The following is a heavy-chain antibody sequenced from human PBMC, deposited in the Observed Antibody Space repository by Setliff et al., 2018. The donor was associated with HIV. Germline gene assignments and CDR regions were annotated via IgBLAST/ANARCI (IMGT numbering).Heavy chain of an antibody. J-gene: IGHJ6*02. CDR3: ARLGSGWSDSYYYAMDI. D-gene: IGHD6-19*01. Sequence: ASVKVSCKASGYTFTSYYVHFVRQAPGQGPEWMGIINPNGGSTNYAQKFEGRVAMTADTSTNNVHMYLSSLRSEDTAIYYCARLGSGWSDSYYYAMDIWGQGTTVTVSS. CDR1: GYTFTSYY. CDR2: INPNGGST. V-gene: IGHV1-46*01.